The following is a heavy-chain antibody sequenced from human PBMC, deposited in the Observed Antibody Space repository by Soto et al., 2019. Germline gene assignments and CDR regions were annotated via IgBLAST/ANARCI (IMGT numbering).Heavy chain of an antibody. CDR1: GGSVSSGSYY. J-gene: IGHJ4*02. V-gene: IGHV4-61*01. Sequence: SETLSLTCTVSGGSVSSGSYYWSWIRQPPGKGLEWIGYIYYSGSTNYNPSLKSRVTISIDTSKNQFSLKLSSVTAADTAVYYCARDHSSGWYEVDYWGQGTLVTVSS. CDR3: ARDHSSGWYEVDY. CDR2: IYYSGST. D-gene: IGHD6-19*01.